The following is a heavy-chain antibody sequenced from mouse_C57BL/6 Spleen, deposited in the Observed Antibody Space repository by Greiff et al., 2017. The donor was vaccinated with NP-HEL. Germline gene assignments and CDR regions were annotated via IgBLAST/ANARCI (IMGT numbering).Heavy chain of an antibody. V-gene: IGHV1-63*01. D-gene: IGHD2-4*01. CDR3: ARGNDYPLYAMDY. Sequence: VQLKQSGAELVRPGTSVKMSCKASGYTFTNYWIGWAKQRPGHGLEWIGDIYPGGGYTNYNEKFKGKATLTADKSSSTAYMQFSSLTSEDSAIYYCARGNDYPLYAMDYWGQGTSVTVSS. J-gene: IGHJ4*01. CDR2: IYPGGGYT. CDR1: GYTFTNYW.